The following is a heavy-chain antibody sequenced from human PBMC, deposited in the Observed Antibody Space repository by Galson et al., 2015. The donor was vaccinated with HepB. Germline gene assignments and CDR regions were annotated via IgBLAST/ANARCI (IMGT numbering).Heavy chain of an antibody. Sequence: SLRLSCAASGFTFSSYAMHWVRQAPGKGLEWVAVISYDGSNKYYADSVKGRFTISRDNSKNTLYLQMNSLRAEDTAVYYCARDGAASAYYYDSSGDWGYFDYWGQGTLVTVSS. CDR2: ISYDGSNK. CDR1: GFTFSSYA. D-gene: IGHD3-22*01. V-gene: IGHV3-30*04. CDR3: ARDGAASAYYYDSSGDWGYFDY. J-gene: IGHJ4*02.